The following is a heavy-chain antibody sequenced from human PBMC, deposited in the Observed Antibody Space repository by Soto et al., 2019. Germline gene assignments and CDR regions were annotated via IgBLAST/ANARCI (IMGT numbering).Heavy chain of an antibody. CDR1: GYTFTGYY. J-gene: IGHJ4*02. CDR3: ARANSGDDDEFDY. V-gene: IGHV1-2*02. Sequence: PGASVKVSCKASGYTFTGYYIHWVRQAPGQGLEWMGWINPNSGGTGYPQKFQGRVTMTRDSSITTAYMELSSLRSDDTAVYYCARANSGDDDEFDYWGQGTPVTVSS. D-gene: IGHD5-12*01. CDR2: INPNSGGT.